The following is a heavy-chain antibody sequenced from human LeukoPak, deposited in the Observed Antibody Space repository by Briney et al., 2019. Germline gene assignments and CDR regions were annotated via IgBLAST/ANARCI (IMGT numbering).Heavy chain of an antibody. D-gene: IGHD3-3*01. CDR2: IYYSGST. V-gene: IGHV4-39*07. J-gene: IGHJ5*02. CDR3: ASFPPLLRFLEWSRAS. Sequence: SETLSLTCTVSGGSISSSSYYWGWLRQPPGKGLEWIGSIYYSGSTYYNPSLKSRVTISVDPSKNQFSLKLSSVTAADTAVYYCASFPPLLRFLEWSRASWGQGTLVTVSS. CDR1: GGSISSSSYY.